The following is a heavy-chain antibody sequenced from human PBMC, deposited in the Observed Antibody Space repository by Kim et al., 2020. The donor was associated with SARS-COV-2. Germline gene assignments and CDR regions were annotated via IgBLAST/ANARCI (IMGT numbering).Heavy chain of an antibody. V-gene: IGHV1-2*02. D-gene: IGHD5-18*01. CDR3: ARDFSGGYTYGYFFDS. J-gene: IGHJ4*02. CDR2: INPNSGDT. CDR1: GYTFTGYY. Sequence: ASVKVSCKASGYTFTGYYMHWVRQAPGQGLEWMGWINPNSGDTNYAQKFQGRVTMTRDTSITTAYMELNRLRSDDTAVYYCARDFSGGYTYGYFFDSWGQGTLVTVSS.